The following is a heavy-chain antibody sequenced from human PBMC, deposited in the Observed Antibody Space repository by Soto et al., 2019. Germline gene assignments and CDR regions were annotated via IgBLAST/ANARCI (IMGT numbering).Heavy chain of an antibody. CDR3: ARDPDSYGFSDFEH. CDR1: GFTFSSYW. J-gene: IGHJ4*02. CDR2: IYGDGSRT. D-gene: IGHD5-18*01. Sequence: GGSLRLSCAASGFTFSSYWMHWVRQAPGKGLVWVSRIYGDGSRTTYADSVKGRFTISRDNAKNTLYLQMDSLRAEDTAVYYCARDPDSYGFSDFEHWGQGAPVTVSS. V-gene: IGHV3-74*03.